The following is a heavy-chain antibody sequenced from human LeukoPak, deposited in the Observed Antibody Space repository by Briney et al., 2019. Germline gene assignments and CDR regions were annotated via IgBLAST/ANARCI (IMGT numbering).Heavy chain of an antibody. V-gene: IGHV3-15*01. Sequence: PGGSLRLSCVASGFTFSNAWMSWVRQAPGKGLEWVGRIKSNDAGGTTDYAAPVKGRFTISGDDSKNMLYLQMKGLKTEDTAVYFCTTLWYFDWISSSYFDYWGQGTLVTVSS. J-gene: IGHJ4*02. D-gene: IGHD3-9*01. CDR1: GFTFSNAW. CDR2: IKSNDAGGTT. CDR3: TTLWYFDWISSSYFDY.